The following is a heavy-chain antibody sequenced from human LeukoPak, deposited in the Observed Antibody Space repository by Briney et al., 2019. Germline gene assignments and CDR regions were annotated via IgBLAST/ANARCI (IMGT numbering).Heavy chain of an antibody. D-gene: IGHD3-10*01. CDR3: ARGDYYGSGSYLGYFDY. Sequence: ASVTVSCKASGYTFTSYGISWVRQAPGQGLEWMGWISAYNGNTNYAQKLQGRVTMTTDTSTSTAYMELRSLRSDDTAVYYCARGDYYGSGSYLGYFDYWGQGTLVTVSS. V-gene: IGHV1-18*01. CDR2: ISAYNGNT. J-gene: IGHJ4*02. CDR1: GYTFTSYG.